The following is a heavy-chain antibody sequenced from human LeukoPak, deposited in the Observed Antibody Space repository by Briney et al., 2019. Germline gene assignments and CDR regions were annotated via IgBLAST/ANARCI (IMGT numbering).Heavy chain of an antibody. D-gene: IGHD4-17*01. Sequence: GGSLRLSCAASGFTFSSYGMHWVRQAPGKGLEWVAVISYDGSNKYYADSVKGRFTISRDNSKNTLYLQMNSLRAEDTAVYYCAKDDYGDSLGSVDVWGQGTTVTVSS. J-gene: IGHJ6*02. CDR3: AKDDYGDSLGSVDV. CDR1: GFTFSSYG. V-gene: IGHV3-30*18. CDR2: ISYDGSNK.